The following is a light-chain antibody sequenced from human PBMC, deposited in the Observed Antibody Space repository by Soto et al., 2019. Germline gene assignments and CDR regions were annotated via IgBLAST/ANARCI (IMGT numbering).Light chain of an antibody. Sequence: TQSPSTLSVSPGERSARSCRASQSVSSGLAWYQQKPGQAPRLLIYGASTRATGIPARFSGSGSGTELAITISSTPSQDLEVYYCQNYHNRKWKFGHGNKL. J-gene: IGKJ1*01. CDR2: GAS. CDR1: QSVSSG. V-gene: IGKV3-15*01. CDR3: QNYHNRKWK.